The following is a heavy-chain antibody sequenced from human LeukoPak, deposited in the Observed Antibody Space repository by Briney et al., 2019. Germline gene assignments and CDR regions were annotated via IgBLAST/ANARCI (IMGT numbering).Heavy chain of an antibody. CDR3: ARGVAGNYYYYYMDV. CDR1: GYTFTSYD. J-gene: IGHJ6*03. CDR2: MNPNSGNT. V-gene: IGHV1-8*01. D-gene: IGHD6-19*01. Sequence: ASVKVSCKASGYTFTSYDINWVRQATGQGLEWMGWMNPNSGNTGYAQKFQGRVTMTRNTSISTAYMELSSLRSEDTAVYYCARGVAGNYYYYYMDVWGKGTTVTVSS.